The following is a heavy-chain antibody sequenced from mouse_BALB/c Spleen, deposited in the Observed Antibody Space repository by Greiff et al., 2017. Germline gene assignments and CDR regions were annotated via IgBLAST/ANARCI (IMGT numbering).Heavy chain of an antibody. Sequence: QVQLKQSGAELVRPGTSVKISCKASGYTFTNYWLGWVKQRPGHGLEWIGDIYPGGGYTNYNEKFKGKATLTADTSSSTAYMQLSSLTSEDSAVYFCAIITTVVAPFAYWGQGTLVTVSA. D-gene: IGHD1-1*01. V-gene: IGHV1-63*02. J-gene: IGHJ3*01. CDR3: AIITTVVAPFAY. CDR2: IYPGGGYT. CDR1: GYTFTNYW.